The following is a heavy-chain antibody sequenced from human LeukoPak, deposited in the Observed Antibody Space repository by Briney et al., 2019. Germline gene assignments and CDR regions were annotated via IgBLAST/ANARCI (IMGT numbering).Heavy chain of an antibody. V-gene: IGHV4-31*03. CDR1: SGSISSGGYY. D-gene: IGHD3-10*01. J-gene: IGHJ4*02. Sequence: SETLSLTCTVSSGSISSGGYYWSWVRQHPGKGLEWIGYIYYSGCTYYNPSLKSRVTMSVDTSKNQFSLKLSSVTAADTAVYYCARVSLVRGAPDYYFDYWGQGTLVTVSS. CDR2: IYYSGCT. CDR3: ARVSLVRGAPDYYFDY.